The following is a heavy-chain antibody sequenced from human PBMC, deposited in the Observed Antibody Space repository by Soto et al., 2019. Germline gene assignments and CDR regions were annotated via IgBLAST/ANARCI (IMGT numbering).Heavy chain of an antibody. D-gene: IGHD3-9*01. J-gene: IGHJ4*02. CDR2: IYYSGST. CDR1: GGSISSYY. Sequence: SETLSLTCTVSGGSISSYYWSWIRQPPGKGLEWIGYIYYSGSTNYNPSLKSRVTISVDTSKNQFSLKLSSVTAADTAVYYCARHSYDILADFDYWGQGTLVTVSS. V-gene: IGHV4-59*08. CDR3: ARHSYDILADFDY.